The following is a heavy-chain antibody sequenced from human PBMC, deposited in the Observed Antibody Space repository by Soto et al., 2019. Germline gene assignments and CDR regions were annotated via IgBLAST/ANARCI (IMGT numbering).Heavy chain of an antibody. CDR3: ARVHCSGGSCSFYYGMDV. CDR1: GGSFSGYY. Sequence: PEETLSLTCAVYGGSFSGYYWSWIRQPPGKGLEWIGEINHSGSTNYNPSLKSRVTISVDTSKNQFSLKLSSVTAADTAVYYCARVHCSGGSCSFYYGMDVWGQGTTVTVSS. D-gene: IGHD2-15*01. CDR2: INHSGST. J-gene: IGHJ6*02. V-gene: IGHV4-34*01.